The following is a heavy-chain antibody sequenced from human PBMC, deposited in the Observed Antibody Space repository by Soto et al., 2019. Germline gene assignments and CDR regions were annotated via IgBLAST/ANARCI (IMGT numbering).Heavy chain of an antibody. Sequence: QLQLQESGPGLVKPSETLSLTCTVSGGSISSSSYYWGWIRQPPGKGLEWIGSIYYSGSTYYNPSLKSRVTISVDTSKNQFSLKLSSVTAADTAVYYCARSNAPLDYYYYMDVWGKGTTVTVSS. D-gene: IGHD2-8*01. V-gene: IGHV4-39*01. J-gene: IGHJ6*03. CDR2: IYYSGST. CDR3: ARSNAPLDYYYYMDV. CDR1: GGSISSSSYY.